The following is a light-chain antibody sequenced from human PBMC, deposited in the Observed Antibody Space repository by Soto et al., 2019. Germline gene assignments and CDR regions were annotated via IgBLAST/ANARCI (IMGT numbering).Light chain of an antibody. Sequence: QPVLAQPPSASGTPGQRVTISCSGSSSNIGSQFVYWYHQVPGRAPKLLIYRTNQRPSGVPDRFAGSKYGATASLVISGLQSDDEGDYFCASWDDSLRWMFGGGTKLTVL. V-gene: IGLV1-47*01. CDR3: ASWDDSLRWM. CDR1: SSNIGSQF. CDR2: RTN. J-gene: IGLJ3*02.